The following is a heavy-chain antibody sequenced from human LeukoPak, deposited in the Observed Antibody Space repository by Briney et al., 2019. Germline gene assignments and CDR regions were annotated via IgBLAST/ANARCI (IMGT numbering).Heavy chain of an antibody. D-gene: IGHD3-16*01. CDR3: VSHGGYYFDY. Sequence: SETLSLTCAVSGVSISSGNWWSWVRQPPGKGLEWIGEIYHSGNTNYNPSLKGRVTLSVDKSKNQFSLHLSSVTAADTAMYYCVSHGGYYFDYWGQGTLVTVSS. CDR2: IYHSGNT. V-gene: IGHV4-4*02. CDR1: GVSISSGNW. J-gene: IGHJ4*02.